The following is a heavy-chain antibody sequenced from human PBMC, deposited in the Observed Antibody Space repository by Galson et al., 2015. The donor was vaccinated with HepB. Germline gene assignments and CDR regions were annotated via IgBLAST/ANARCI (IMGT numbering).Heavy chain of an antibody. CDR3: ASVPILGQWLANWFDP. J-gene: IGHJ5*02. CDR1: GGTFSSYA. Sequence: SVKVSCKASGGTFSSYAISWVRQAPGQGLEWMGGIIPIFGTANYAQKFQGRVTITADESTSTAYMELSSLRSEDTAVYYCASVPILGQWLANWFDPWGQGTLVTVSS. D-gene: IGHD6-19*01. CDR2: IIPIFGTA. V-gene: IGHV1-69*13.